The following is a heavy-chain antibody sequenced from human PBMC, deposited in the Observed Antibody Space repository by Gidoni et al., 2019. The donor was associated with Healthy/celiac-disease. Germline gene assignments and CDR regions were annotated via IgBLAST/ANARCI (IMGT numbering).Heavy chain of an antibody. CDR2: VSRSSSTI. CDR3: ARGQNYGEDAFDI. Sequence: EVQLVESGGGLVQPGGSLSLSCAASGFTFSSYSMNWVRQAPGKGLEWVSYVSRSSSTIYYADSVKGRFTISRDNAKNSLYLQMNSLRAEDTAVYYCARGQNYGEDAFDIWGQGTMVTVSS. D-gene: IGHD4-17*01. J-gene: IGHJ3*02. CDR1: GFTFSSYS. V-gene: IGHV3-48*01.